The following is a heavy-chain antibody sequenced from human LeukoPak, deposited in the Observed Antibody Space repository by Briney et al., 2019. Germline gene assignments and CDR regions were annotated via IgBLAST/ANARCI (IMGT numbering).Heavy chain of an antibody. CDR3: ARASGHSSSALVPPFDY. V-gene: IGHV4-31*03. CDR2: IYYSGST. Sequence: SQTLSLTCTVSGGSISSGGYYWTWIRQLPGKGLEWIGYIYYSGSTYYNPSLRSRVTISVDTSKNQFSLKLSSVTAADTAVYYCARASGHSSSALVPPFDYWGQGTLVTVSS. D-gene: IGHD6-13*01. CDR1: GGSISSGGYY. J-gene: IGHJ4*02.